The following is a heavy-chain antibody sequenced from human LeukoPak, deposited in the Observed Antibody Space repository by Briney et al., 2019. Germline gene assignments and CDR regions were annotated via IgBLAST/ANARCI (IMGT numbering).Heavy chain of an antibody. V-gene: IGHV4-30-4*01. Sequence: SQTLSLTCTDSGGSISSGDYYWSWIRQPPGKGLEWIGYIYYSGSTYYNPSLKSRVTISVDTSKNQFSLKLSSVTAADTAVYYCARDKRNDYVWGSYRYWGHPGGWFDPWGQGTLVTVSS. J-gene: IGHJ5*02. CDR2: IYYSGST. D-gene: IGHD3-16*02. CDR1: GGSISSGDYY. CDR3: ARDKRNDYVWGSYRYWGHPGGWFDP.